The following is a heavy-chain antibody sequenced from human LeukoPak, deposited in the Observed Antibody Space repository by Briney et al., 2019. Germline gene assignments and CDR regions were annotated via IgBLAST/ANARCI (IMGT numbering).Heavy chain of an antibody. CDR2: ISGSGGST. D-gene: IGHD3-22*01. V-gene: IGHV3-23*01. J-gene: IGHJ4*02. CDR3: AKDFVRSGSFDY. Sequence: GGSLRLSCAATGFTFSSYGMSWVRKAPGKGLEWVSAISGSGGSTYYADSVKGRFTISRDNSKNTLYLQMNSLRAEDTAVYYCAKDFVRSGSFDYWGQGTLVTVSS. CDR1: GFTFSSYG.